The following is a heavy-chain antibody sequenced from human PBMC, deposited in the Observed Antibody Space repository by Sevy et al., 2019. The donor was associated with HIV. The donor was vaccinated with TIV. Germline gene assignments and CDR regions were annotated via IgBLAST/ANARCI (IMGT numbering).Heavy chain of an antibody. D-gene: IGHD3-3*01. CDR2: VYYSGST. Sequence: SETLSLTCTVSGGSISSYYWSWIRQPPGKGLEWIGYVYYSGSTNYNPSLKSRVTISVDTSKNQFSLKLSSVTAADTAVYYCARVGDGLDYWGQGTLVTVSS. J-gene: IGHJ4*02. CDR3: ARVGDGLDY. CDR1: GGSISSYY. V-gene: IGHV4-59*01.